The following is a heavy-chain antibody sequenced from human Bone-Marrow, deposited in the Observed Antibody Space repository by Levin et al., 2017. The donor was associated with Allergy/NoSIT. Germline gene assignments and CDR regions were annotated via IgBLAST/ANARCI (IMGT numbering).Heavy chain of an antibody. V-gene: IGHV1-69*13. J-gene: IGHJ3*02. D-gene: IGHD3-9*01. CDR2: IIPIFGTA. CDR1: GGTFSSYA. CDR3: AREPPYDILTGFHDAFDI. Sequence: SVKVSCKASGGTFSSYAISWVRQAPGQGLEWMGGIIPIFGTANYAQKFQGRVTITADESTSTAYMELSSLRSEDTAVYYCAREPPYDILTGFHDAFDIWGQGTMVTVSS.